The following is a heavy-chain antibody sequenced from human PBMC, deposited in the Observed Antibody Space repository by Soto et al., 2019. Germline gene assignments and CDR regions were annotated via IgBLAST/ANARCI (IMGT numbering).Heavy chain of an antibody. J-gene: IGHJ4*02. D-gene: IGHD5-18*01. CDR2: FDPEDGET. CDR3: ATDTLWLLSFDY. Sequence: ASVKVSCKVSGYTLTELSMHWVRQAPGKGLEWMGGFDPEDGETIYAQKFQGRVTMTEDTSTDTAYMELSSLRSEDTAVYYGATDTLWLLSFDYWGQGTLVTVSS. V-gene: IGHV1-24*01. CDR1: GYTLTELS.